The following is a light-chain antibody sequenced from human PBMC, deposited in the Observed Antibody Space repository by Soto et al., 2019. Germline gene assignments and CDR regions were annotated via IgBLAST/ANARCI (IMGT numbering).Light chain of an antibody. Sequence: QAVVTQPPSVSAAPGQKVTISCSGSRSNIGNNYVSWYQQLPGTAPKLLIYDTNRRPSGIPDRVSGSKSGTSATLDITGLQTGDEADYYCGAWDSSRSAVVFGGGTKLTVL. CDR3: GAWDSSRSAVV. CDR1: RSNIGNNY. J-gene: IGLJ2*01. CDR2: DTN. V-gene: IGLV1-51*01.